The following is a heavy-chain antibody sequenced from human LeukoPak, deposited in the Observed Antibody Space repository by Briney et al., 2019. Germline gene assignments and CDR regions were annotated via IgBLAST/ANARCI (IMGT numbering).Heavy chain of an antibody. Sequence: PGRSLRLSCAASGFTFSSYAMHWVRQAPGKGLEWVAVISYDGSNKYYADSVKGRFTISRDNSKNTLYLQMNSLRAEDTAVYYCAREGAAAGCFDYWGQGTLVTVSS. D-gene: IGHD6-13*01. J-gene: IGHJ4*02. CDR1: GFTFSSYA. CDR3: AREGAAAGCFDY. CDR2: ISYDGSNK. V-gene: IGHV3-30-3*01.